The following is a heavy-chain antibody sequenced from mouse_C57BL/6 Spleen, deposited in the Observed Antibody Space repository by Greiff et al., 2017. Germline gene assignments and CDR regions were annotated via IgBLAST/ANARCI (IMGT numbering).Heavy chain of an antibody. V-gene: IGHV1-64*01. J-gene: IGHJ2*01. CDR1: GYTFTSYW. CDR2: IHPNSGST. Sequence: QVQLQQPGAELVKPGASVKLSCKASGYTFTSYWMHWVKQRPGQGLEWIGMIHPNSGSTNYNKKFKSKATLTVDTSSSTAYMHLSSLTSEDSAVYYCARDWDDYFDYWGQGTTLTVSS. D-gene: IGHD4-1*01. CDR3: ARDWDDYFDY.